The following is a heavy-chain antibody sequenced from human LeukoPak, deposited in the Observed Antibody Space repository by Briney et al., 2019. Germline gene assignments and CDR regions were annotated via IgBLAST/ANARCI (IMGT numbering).Heavy chain of an antibody. J-gene: IGHJ4*02. V-gene: IGHV3-66*01. Sequence: SGGSLRLSCAASGFTVSSNYMSWVRQAPGKGLEWVSVIYSGGSTYYADSVKGRFTISRDNSKNTLYLQMNSLRAEDTAVYYCASPGYSSSWYLPFDYWGQGTLVTVSS. CDR1: GFTVSSNY. CDR3: ASPGYSSSWYLPFDY. CDR2: IYSGGST. D-gene: IGHD6-13*01.